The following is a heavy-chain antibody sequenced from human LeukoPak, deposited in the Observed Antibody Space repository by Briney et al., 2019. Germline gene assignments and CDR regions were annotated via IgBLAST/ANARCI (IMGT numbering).Heavy chain of an antibody. CDR1: GLTFRRYW. V-gene: IGHV3-7*01. CDR3: ARDHEAPGDY. CDR2: IKEDGGEK. D-gene: IGHD3-10*01. J-gene: IGHJ4*02. Sequence: GGSLRLSCAVSGLTFRRYWMSWVRQAPGKGLEWVASIKEDGGEKYYVDSVKGRFTISRDNVKNSLYLQMNTLRAEDTAVYYCARDHEAPGDYWGQGTLVTVSS.